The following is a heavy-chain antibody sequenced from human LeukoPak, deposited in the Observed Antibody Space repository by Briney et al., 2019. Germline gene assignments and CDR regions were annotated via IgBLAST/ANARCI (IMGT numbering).Heavy chain of an antibody. CDR1: GFTFSSYA. D-gene: IGHD1-14*01. V-gene: IGHV4-38-2*01. J-gene: IGHJ6*03. CDR3: ATNRKIGPNYYYYFYMDV. CDR2: ISHSGST. Sequence: GSLRLSCAASGFTFSSYAMIWVRQAPGKGLEWIGTISHSGSTYYNSSLKSRVTISLDTSKNQFSLKLSSVPAADTAVYYCATNRKIGPNYYYYFYMDVWGKGTTVTVSS.